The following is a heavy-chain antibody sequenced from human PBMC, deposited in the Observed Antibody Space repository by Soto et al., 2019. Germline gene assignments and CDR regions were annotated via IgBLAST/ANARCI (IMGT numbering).Heavy chain of an antibody. V-gene: IGHV3-23*01. Sequence: VGSLRLSCAASGFSVSDYAMSWVRQAPGKGLEWVSSISGSGDGTYYGDSVKGRFTLSRDTSQKTLYLQMSNLRGEDTAVYFCTKSRRSVLMVYGFGGMDVWGRGTTVTVSS. CDR2: ISGSGDGT. CDR1: GFSVSDYA. CDR3: TKSRRSVLMVYGFGGMDV. J-gene: IGHJ6*02. D-gene: IGHD2-8*01.